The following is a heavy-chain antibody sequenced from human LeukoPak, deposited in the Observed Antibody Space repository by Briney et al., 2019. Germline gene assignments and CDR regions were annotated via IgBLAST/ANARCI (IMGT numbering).Heavy chain of an antibody. CDR3: AKDQDDSSGYYYFDY. J-gene: IGHJ4*02. CDR1: GFTFSSYA. CDR2: ISGSGGST. Sequence: GGSLRLSCAASGFTFSSYAMSWVRQAPGKGLEWVSAISGSGGSTYYAGSVKGRFTISRDNSKNTLYLQMNSLRGEDTAVYYCAKDQDDSSGYYYFDYWGQGTLVTVSS. V-gene: IGHV3-23*01. D-gene: IGHD3-22*01.